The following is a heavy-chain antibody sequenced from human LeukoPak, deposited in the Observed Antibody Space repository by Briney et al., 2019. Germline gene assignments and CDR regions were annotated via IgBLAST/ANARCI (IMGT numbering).Heavy chain of an antibody. D-gene: IGHD3-22*01. Sequence: SETLSLTCTVSGGSISSSSYYWGWIRQPPGKGLEWIGSIYYSGSTYYNPSLKSRVTISVDTSKNQFSLKLSSVTAADTAVYYCARQGVDRYYYDSSGSNKGFDYWGQGTLVTVSS. CDR2: IYYSGST. V-gene: IGHV4-39*01. J-gene: IGHJ4*02. CDR1: GGSISSSSYY. CDR3: ARQGVDRYYYDSSGSNKGFDY.